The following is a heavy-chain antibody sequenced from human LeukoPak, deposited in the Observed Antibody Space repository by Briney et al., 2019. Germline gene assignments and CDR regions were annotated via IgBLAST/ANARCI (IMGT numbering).Heavy chain of an antibody. CDR1: GGSISSYY. CDR2: IYYSGST. Sequence: SETLSLTCTVSGGSISSYYWSWIRQPPGKGLEWIGYIYYSGSTNYNPSLKSRVTISVDTSKNQFSLKLSSVTAAGTAVYYCARATPGFNYDFWSGYYTYFDYWGQGTLVTVSS. V-gene: IGHV4-59*01. CDR3: ARATPGFNYDFWSGYYTYFDY. J-gene: IGHJ4*02. D-gene: IGHD3-3*01.